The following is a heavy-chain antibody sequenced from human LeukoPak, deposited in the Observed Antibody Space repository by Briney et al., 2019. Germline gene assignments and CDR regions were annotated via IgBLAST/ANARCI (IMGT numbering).Heavy chain of an antibody. V-gene: IGHV1-2*02. Sequence: ASVKVSCKPSGYTFTDYYMHWVRQAPGQGLEWMGWINPNSGGTNYAQKFQGRVTMTRDMSTSTVYMELSSLRSEDTAVYYCARDVSSGWYRSAFDYWGQGTLVTVSS. CDR3: ARDVSSGWYRSAFDY. CDR1: GYTFTDYY. CDR2: INPNSGGT. J-gene: IGHJ4*02. D-gene: IGHD6-19*01.